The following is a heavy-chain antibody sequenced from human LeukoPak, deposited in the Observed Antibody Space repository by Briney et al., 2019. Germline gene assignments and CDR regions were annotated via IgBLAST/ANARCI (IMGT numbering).Heavy chain of an antibody. Sequence: GGSLRLSCAASGFTFSRYSMNWVRQAPGKGLEWVSYISSSSSTIYYADSVKGRFTISRDNAKNSLYLQMNSLRAEDTAVYYCARADQYYYDSSGYPARGYYFDYWGQGTLVTVSS. D-gene: IGHD3-22*01. CDR1: GFTFSRYS. CDR3: ARADQYYYDSSGYPARGYYFDY. CDR2: ISSSSSTI. J-gene: IGHJ4*02. V-gene: IGHV3-48*01.